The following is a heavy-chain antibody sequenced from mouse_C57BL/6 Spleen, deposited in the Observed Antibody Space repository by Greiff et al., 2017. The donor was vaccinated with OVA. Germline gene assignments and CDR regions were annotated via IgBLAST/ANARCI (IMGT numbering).Heavy chain of an antibody. J-gene: IGHJ4*01. CDR3: APWRGAMDY. V-gene: IGHV1-64*01. CDR1: GYTFTSYW. Sequence: VQLQQPGAELVKPGASVKLSCEASGYTFTSYWMHWVKQRPGQGLEWIGMIHPNSGSTNYNEKFKSKATLTVDKSSSKAYMQLSSLTAEDSAVYYCAPWRGAMDYWGQGTSVTVSS. CDR2: IHPNSGST.